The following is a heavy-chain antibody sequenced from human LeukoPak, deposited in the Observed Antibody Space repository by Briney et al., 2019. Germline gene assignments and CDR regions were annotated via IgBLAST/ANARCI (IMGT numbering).Heavy chain of an antibody. CDR3: ARFRDGVFSGGDYYNGMDV. V-gene: IGHV3-33*08. CDR2: IWYDGSNK. CDR1: GFTFSSYA. Sequence: GGSLRLSCAASGFTFSSYAMHWVCQGPDKGLEWVALIWYDGSNKHYADSVKGRYNVSRDNSRNTLYLHMNSLRVEDTAVYYCARFRDGVFSGGDYYNGMDVWGQGTTVTVSS. J-gene: IGHJ6*02. D-gene: IGHD3-16*01.